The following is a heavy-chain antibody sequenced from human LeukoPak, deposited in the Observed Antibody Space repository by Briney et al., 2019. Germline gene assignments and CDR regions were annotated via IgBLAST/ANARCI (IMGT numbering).Heavy chain of an antibody. Sequence: SETLSLTCAVSGYSISSGYYWGWIRQPPGKGLEWIGSIYHSGSTYYNPSLKSRVTISVDTSKNQFSLKLSSVTAADTAVYYCARDSWGYCSCTRCYGSFDYWGQGTLVTVSS. CDR1: GYSISSGYY. D-gene: IGHD2-2*01. J-gene: IGHJ4*02. CDR2: IYHSGST. V-gene: IGHV4-38-2*02. CDR3: ARDSWGYCSCTRCYGSFDY.